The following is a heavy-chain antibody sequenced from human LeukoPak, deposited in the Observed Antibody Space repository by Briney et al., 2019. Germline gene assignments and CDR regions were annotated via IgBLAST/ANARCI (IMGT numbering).Heavy chain of an antibody. V-gene: IGHV3-23*01. J-gene: IGHJ3*02. CDR2: ISGSGGRT. D-gene: IGHD3-22*01. CDR1: GFTFSSYA. Sequence: PGGSLRLSCAASGFTFSSYAMSWVGKAPGKGLEGVSAISGSGGRTYYADSVKGRFTMSRDNSKNTLYLQMNSLRSEDTAVYYCNNYDSSGYYLGPDAFDIWGQGTMVTVSS. CDR3: NNYDSSGYYLGPDAFDI.